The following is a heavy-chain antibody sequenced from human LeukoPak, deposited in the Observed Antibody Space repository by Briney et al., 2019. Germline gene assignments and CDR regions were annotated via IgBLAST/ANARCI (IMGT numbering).Heavy chain of an antibody. V-gene: IGHV1-24*01. CDR2: FDPEDGET. Sequence: ASVKVSCKVSGYTLTELSMHWVRQARGKGLEWMGGFDPEDGETIYAQKFQGRVTMTEDTSTDTAYMELSSLRSEDTAVYYCAITRAYRYGNSFDPWGQGTLVTVSS. CDR3: AITRAYRYGNSFDP. CDR1: GYTLTELS. J-gene: IGHJ5*02. D-gene: IGHD5-18*01.